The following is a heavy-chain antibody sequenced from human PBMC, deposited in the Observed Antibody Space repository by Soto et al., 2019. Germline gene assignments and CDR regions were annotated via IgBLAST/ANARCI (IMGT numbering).Heavy chain of an antibody. CDR3: ARVKYDSSGYYPDY. J-gene: IGHJ4*02. D-gene: IGHD3-22*01. CDR1: GFTVSSNY. Sequence: GGSLRLSCAASGFTVSSNYMSWVRQAPGKGLEWVSVIYSGGSTYYADSVKGRFTISRDNSKNTLYLQMNSLRAEDTAVYYCARVKYDSSGYYPDYWGQGTLVTVSS. CDR2: IYSGGST. V-gene: IGHV3-53*01.